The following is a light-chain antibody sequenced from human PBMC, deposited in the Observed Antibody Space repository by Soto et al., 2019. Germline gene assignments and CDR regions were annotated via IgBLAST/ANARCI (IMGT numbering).Light chain of an antibody. V-gene: IGLV2-14*03. CDR1: SSDIGAYNY. CDR3: CSYKSSSTLYV. J-gene: IGLJ1*01. Sequence: QSVLTQPASVSGSPGQSITISCTGTSSDIGAYNYVSWYQQHPGKAPKLIIYDVTNRPAGISSRFSASKSGNTASLTISVLQAEDEADYCCCSYKSSSTLYVLGTGTKVTVL. CDR2: DVT.